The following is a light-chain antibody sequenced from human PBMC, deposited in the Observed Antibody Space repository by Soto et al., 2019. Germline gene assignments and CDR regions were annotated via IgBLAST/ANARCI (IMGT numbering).Light chain of an antibody. CDR3: QQYNNWPPIT. V-gene: IGKV3-15*01. J-gene: IGKJ5*01. Sequence: EVVMTQSPSTLSVSPGSRPNLSCRASQSISNNLALYQQKPGQAPRLLIYGASTRPTGIPASFSGSGSGTEFTLTISGLQSEDFAVYYCQQYNNWPPITFGHGTRLEIK. CDR2: GAS. CDR1: QSISNN.